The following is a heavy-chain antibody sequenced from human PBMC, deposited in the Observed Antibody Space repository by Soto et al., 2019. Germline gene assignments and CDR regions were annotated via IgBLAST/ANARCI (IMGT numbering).Heavy chain of an antibody. D-gene: IGHD3-10*01. CDR3: TRRRFGVRGVTTMDV. V-gene: IGHV4-34*01. CDR2: INHSGRT. Sequence: SETLSLTCAVYGGSFSEYYWDWVHQPPGKGLEGVGEINHSGRTNYNPSLKRRVTISGDTSKNQFSLNLGSVPAADTAVYYCTRRRFGVRGVTTMDVWGPGTPVTVSS. J-gene: IGHJ6*02. CDR1: GGSFSEYY.